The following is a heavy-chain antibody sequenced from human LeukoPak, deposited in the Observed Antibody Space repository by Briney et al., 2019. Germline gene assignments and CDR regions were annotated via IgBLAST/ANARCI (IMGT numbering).Heavy chain of an antibody. CDR3: AREVTTEYYFDY. CDR2: ISSSSSYI. V-gene: IGHV3-21*01. D-gene: IGHD4-11*01. Sequence: GGSLRLSCAASGFTFSSYSMNWVRQAPGKGLEWVSSISSSSSYIYYADSVKGRFTISRDNAKNSLYLQMNSLRAEDTAVYYCAREVTTEYYFDYWGQGTLVTVFS. J-gene: IGHJ4*02. CDR1: GFTFSSYS.